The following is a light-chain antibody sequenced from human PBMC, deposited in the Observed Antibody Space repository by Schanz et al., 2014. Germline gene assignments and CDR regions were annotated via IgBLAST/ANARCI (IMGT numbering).Light chain of an antibody. CDR2: DVS. V-gene: IGLV2-14*02. Sequence: QSALTQPASVSGSPGQSITISCTGTSSDVGKYNLVSWYQQHPGKAPKLMIYDVSNRPSGVSNRFSGSRSGNTASLTISGLQAEDESDYYCSSFTSTNTWVFGGGTKVTVL. CDR1: SSDVGKYNL. J-gene: IGLJ3*02. CDR3: SSFTSTNTWV.